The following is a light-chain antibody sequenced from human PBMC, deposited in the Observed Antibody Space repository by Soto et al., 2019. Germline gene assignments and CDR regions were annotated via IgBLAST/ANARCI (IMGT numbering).Light chain of an antibody. J-gene: IGKJ4*01. CDR3: QQLNSYPLT. V-gene: IGKV1-5*01. CDR2: AAS. Sequence: IQMPQSHSTLSASVGVSITITCRASQSVSSWLAWYQQKPGKAPKLLIYAASTLQSGVPSRFSGSGSGTEFTLTISSLQPEDFATYYCQQLNSYPLTFGGGTKVDIK. CDR1: QSVSSW.